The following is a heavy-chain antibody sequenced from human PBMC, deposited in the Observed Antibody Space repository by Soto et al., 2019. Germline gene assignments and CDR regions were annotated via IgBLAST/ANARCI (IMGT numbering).Heavy chain of an antibody. D-gene: IGHD4-4*01. CDR3: ASPLYSNYLGGYFDY. V-gene: IGHV1-69*13. Sequence: SVKVSCKASGGTFSSYAISWLRQATGQGLEWMGGIIPIFGTANYAQKFQGRVTITADESTSTAYMELSSLRSEDTAVYYCASPLYSNYLGGYFDYWGQGTLVTVSS. CDR1: GGTFSSYA. J-gene: IGHJ4*02. CDR2: IIPIFGTA.